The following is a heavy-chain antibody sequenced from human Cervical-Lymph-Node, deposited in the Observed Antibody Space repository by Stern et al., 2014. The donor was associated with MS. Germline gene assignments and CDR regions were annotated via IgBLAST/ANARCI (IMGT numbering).Heavy chain of an antibody. Sequence: EVQLLESGPEVKRPGESLKISCQASGYTFTSYWIGWVRQMPGKGLEWTAIIFPGGSDIRYSPSFQGQATITADKSSTTAYLQWNNLKASDTAIYDCARQRYFDYWGQGTLVTVSS. V-gene: IGHV5-51*01. CDR3: ARQRYFDY. J-gene: IGHJ4*02. CDR1: GYTFTSYW. CDR2: IFPGGSDI.